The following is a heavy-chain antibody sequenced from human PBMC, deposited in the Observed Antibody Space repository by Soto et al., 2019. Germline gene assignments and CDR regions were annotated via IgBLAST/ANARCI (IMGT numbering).Heavy chain of an antibody. CDR2: IYHSGST. V-gene: IGHV4-4*02. CDR3: ARAHFWSAYYGMHV. J-gene: IGHJ6*02. Sequence: PXETRSLPCAVSCGCVRSNEWGSWVRQRPGKGLEWNVEIYHSGSTNYNPSRKSRVTISVDKSKNQFSLRLRSVTAADTAVYYCARAHFWSAYYGMHVWGQATTVTAAS. CDR1: CGCVRSNEW. D-gene: IGHD3-3*02.